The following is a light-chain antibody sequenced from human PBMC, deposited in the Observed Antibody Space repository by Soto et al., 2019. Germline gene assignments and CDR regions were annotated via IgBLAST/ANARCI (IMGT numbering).Light chain of an antibody. CDR2: DVS. J-gene: IGLJ2*01. CDR3: SSYTSSSSVV. CDR1: RSDVGGYNY. Sequence: QSALTKPASVSGSPGQSITISCTGTRSDVGGYNYVSWYQQHPGKAPKHMIYDVSNRPSGVSNRFSGSKSGNTASLTISGLQAEDEAEYYCSSYTSSSSVVFVGGTTLPVL. V-gene: IGLV2-14*01.